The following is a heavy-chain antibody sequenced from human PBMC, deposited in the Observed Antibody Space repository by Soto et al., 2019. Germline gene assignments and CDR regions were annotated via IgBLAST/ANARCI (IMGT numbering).Heavy chain of an antibody. V-gene: IGHV4-39*01. D-gene: IGHD6-13*01. Sequence: ETLSLTCTVSGGSISSSSYYWGWIRQPPGKGLEWIGSIYYSGSTYYNPSLKSRVTISVDTSKSQFSLKLSSVTAADTAVYYCARQPGSSSWGFYGMDVWGQGTTVTVSS. CDR3: ARQPGSSSWGFYGMDV. CDR2: IYYSGST. J-gene: IGHJ6*02. CDR1: GGSISSSSYY.